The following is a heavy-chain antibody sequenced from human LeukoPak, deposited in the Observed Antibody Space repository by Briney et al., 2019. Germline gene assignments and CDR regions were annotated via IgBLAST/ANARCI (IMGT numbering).Heavy chain of an antibody. CDR2: ISAYNGNT. J-gene: IGHJ4*02. V-gene: IGHV1-18*01. CDR3: ARDSPSYGDYAAGY. Sequence: GASVKVSCKASGYTFTSYGISWVRQAPGQGLEWMGWISAYNGNTNYAQKLQGRVTMTTDTSTSTAHMELRSLRSDDTAVYYCARDSPSYGDYAAGYWGQGTLVTVSS. CDR1: GYTFTSYG. D-gene: IGHD4-17*01.